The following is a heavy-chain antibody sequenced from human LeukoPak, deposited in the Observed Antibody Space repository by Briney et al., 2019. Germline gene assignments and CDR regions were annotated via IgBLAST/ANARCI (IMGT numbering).Heavy chain of an antibody. J-gene: IGHJ4*02. CDR1: GGSISSYY. CDR2: IYTSGST. D-gene: IGHD3-3*01. V-gene: IGHV4-4*07. CDR3: ARARIDFWSGYYPHGAFDY. Sequence: KPSETLSLTCTVSGGSISSYYWSWIRQPAGKGLEWIRRIYTSGSTNYNPSLKSRVTMSVDTSKNQFSLKLSSVTAADTAVYYCARARIDFWSGYYPHGAFDYWGQGTLVTVSS.